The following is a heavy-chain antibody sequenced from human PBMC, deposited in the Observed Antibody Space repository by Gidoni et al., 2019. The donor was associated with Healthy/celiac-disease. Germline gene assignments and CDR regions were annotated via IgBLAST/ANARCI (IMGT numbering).Heavy chain of an antibody. Sequence: QLQLQESGPGLVKPSETLSLTCTVSGGSISSSSYYWGWIRQPPGKGLDWIGSIYYSGSTYYNPSLKSRVTISVDTSKNQFSLKLSSVTAADTAVYYCARRFTYYDFWSGSGPPSGYGMDVWGQGTTVTVSS. D-gene: IGHD3-3*01. CDR1: GGSISSSSYY. J-gene: IGHJ6*02. CDR2: IYYSGST. CDR3: ARRFTYYDFWSGSGPPSGYGMDV. V-gene: IGHV4-39*01.